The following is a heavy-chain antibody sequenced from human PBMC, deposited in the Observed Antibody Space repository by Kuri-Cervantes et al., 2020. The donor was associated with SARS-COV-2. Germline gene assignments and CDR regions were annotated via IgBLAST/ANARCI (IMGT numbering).Heavy chain of an antibody. V-gene: IGHV2-70*01. Sequence: SGPTLVKPTQTLTLTCTFSGFSLTSTGMCVSWIRQPPGRALEWLAFIDWDDNKYYSTSLGTRLTISKDTSKNQVILTMRNMDPADTATYYCARHSSGSYCDYWGQGTPVTVSS. D-gene: IGHD6-19*01. CDR1: GFSLTSTGMC. CDR2: IDWDDNK. CDR3: ARHSSGSYCDY. J-gene: IGHJ4*02.